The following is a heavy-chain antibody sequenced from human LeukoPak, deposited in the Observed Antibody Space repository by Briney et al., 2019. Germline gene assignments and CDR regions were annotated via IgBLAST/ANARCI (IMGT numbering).Heavy chain of an antibody. D-gene: IGHD5-12*01. Sequence: SETLSLTCAVYGGSFSGYYWSWIRQPQGKGLEWIGEINHSGSTNYNPSLKSRVTISVDTSKNQFSLKLSSVTAADTAVYYCATMSGSKGGVDYWGQGTLVTVSS. J-gene: IGHJ4*02. CDR3: ATMSGSKGGVDY. CDR2: INHSGST. V-gene: IGHV4-34*01. CDR1: GGSFSGYY.